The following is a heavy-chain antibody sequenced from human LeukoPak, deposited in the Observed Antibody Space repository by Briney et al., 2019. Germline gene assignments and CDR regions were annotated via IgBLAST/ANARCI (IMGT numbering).Heavy chain of an antibody. V-gene: IGHV1-2*02. J-gene: IGHJ4*02. CDR3: ARIDDSSGYYYPDDY. CDR2: INPNSGGT. D-gene: IGHD3-22*01. CDR1: GYTFIGYY. Sequence: ASVKVSYKASGYTFIGYYMHWVRQAPGQGLEWMGWINPNSGGTNYAQKFQGRVTMTRDTSISTAYMDLSRLRSDDTAVYYCARIDDSSGYYYPDDYWGQGTLVTVSS.